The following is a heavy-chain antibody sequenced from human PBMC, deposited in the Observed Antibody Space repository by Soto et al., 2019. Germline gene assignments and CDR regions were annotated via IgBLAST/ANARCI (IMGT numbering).Heavy chain of an antibody. V-gene: IGHV3-64D*06. Sequence: GGSLRLSCSASGFTFSSYAMHWVRQAPGKGLEYVSAISSNGGSTYYADSVKGRFTISRDNSKNTLYLQMSSLRAEDTAVYYYVKVVGYYYDSSGPMDVWGQGTTVTVSS. CDR2: ISSNGGST. J-gene: IGHJ6*02. CDR1: GFTFSSYA. D-gene: IGHD3-22*01. CDR3: VKVVGYYYDSSGPMDV.